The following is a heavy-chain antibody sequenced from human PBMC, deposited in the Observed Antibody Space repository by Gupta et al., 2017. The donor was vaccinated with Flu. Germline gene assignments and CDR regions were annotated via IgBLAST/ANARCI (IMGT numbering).Heavy chain of an antibody. D-gene: IGHD3-9*01. V-gene: IGHV3-9*01. CDR1: GFTFDDYA. J-gene: IGHJ4*02. CDR2: ISWNSGSI. CDR3: AKDTLPLIRAGYFDY. Sequence: EVQLVESGGGLVQPGRSLRLSCAASGFTFDDYAMHWVRQAPGKGLEWVSGISWNSGSIGYADSVKGRFTISRDNAKNSLYLQMNSLRAEDTALYYCAKDTLPLIRAGYFDYWGQGTLVTVSS.